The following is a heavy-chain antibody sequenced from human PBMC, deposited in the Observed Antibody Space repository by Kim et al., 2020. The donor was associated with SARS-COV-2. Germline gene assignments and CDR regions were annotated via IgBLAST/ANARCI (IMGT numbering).Heavy chain of an antibody. CDR3: ARDGARTTRDY. V-gene: IGHV1-18*01. Sequence: TNYAQKLQVRVTMTTDTPTSTAYMELRSLRSDDTAVYYCARDGARTTRDYWGQGTLVTVSS. CDR2: T. D-gene: IGHD4-17*01. J-gene: IGHJ4*02.